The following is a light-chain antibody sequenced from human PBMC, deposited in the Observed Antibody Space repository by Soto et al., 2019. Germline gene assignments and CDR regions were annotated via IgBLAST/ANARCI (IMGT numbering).Light chain of an antibody. Sequence: EIVMTQSPATLSVSPGERATLSCGASQSVSSNLAWYQQKPGQAPRLLIYGASTRATGIPARFSGSGSGTEFTLTISSLQSEDFAVYYCQQYYNWPPYTFGQGTKLEIK. J-gene: IGKJ2*01. CDR3: QQYYNWPPYT. CDR1: QSVSSN. CDR2: GAS. V-gene: IGKV3-15*01.